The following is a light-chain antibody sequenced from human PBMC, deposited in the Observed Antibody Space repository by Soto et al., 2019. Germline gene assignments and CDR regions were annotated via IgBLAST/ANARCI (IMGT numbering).Light chain of an antibody. CDR1: QSVSSSY. CDR2: GAS. CDR3: QQYGSSPWT. J-gene: IGKJ1*01. V-gene: IGKV3-20*01. Sequence: EIVLTQSPGTLSLSPGERATLSCRFSQSVSSSYLAWYQQKPGQAPRLLIYGASSRATGIPDRISGSGSGTDFTLTISRLEAEDVAVYYCQQYGSSPWTFGQGTKVDIK.